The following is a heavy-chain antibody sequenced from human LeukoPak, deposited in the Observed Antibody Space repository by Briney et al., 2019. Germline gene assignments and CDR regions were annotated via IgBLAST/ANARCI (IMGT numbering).Heavy chain of an antibody. J-gene: IGHJ4*02. D-gene: IGHD3-22*01. CDR2: IKQDRSEK. CDR1: GITFSNAW. V-gene: IGHV3-7*01. CDR3: AMYYYDSSGFYPFGY. Sequence: GGSLRLSCAASGITFSNAWMTWVRQAPGKGLEWVASIKQDRSEKYYVDSVKGRFTISRDNAQNSLYLQMNSLRAEDTAIYYCAMYYYDSSGFYPFGYWGQGTLVTVSS.